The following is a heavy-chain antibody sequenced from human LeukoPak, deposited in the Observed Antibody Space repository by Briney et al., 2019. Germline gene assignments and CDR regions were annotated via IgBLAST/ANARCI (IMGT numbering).Heavy chain of an antibody. Sequence: GGSLRLSCTASGFTFGDYAMSWVRQAPGKGLEWVGFIRSKAYGGTTEYAASVKGRFTISRDDSKSIAYLQMNSLKTEDTAVYYCTRVLHYYYGMDVWGQGTTVTVSS. V-gene: IGHV3-49*04. CDR1: GFTFGDYA. CDR2: IRSKAYGGTT. J-gene: IGHJ6*02. CDR3: TRVLHYYYGMDV.